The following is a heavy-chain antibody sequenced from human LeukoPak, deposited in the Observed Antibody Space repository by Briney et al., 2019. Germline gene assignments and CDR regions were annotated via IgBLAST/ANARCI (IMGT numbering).Heavy chain of an antibody. CDR1: GFTFSSYS. J-gene: IGHJ4*02. CDR3: ARFGYYHDSSGYYFDY. Sequence: TGGSLRLSCAASGFTFSSYSMNWVRQAPGKGLEWVSSISSSSSYIYYADSVKGRFTISRDNAKNSLYLQMNSLRAEDTAVYYCARFGYYHDSSGYYFDYWGQGTLVTVSS. V-gene: IGHV3-21*01. CDR2: ISSSSSYI. D-gene: IGHD3-22*01.